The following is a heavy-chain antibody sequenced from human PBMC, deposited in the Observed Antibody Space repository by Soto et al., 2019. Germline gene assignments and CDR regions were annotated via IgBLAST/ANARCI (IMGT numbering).Heavy chain of an antibody. J-gene: IGHJ6*02. CDR3: AKGRDNRVWSRALYGMDV. CDR2: ISYDGSNK. CDR1: GFTFSSYG. D-gene: IGHD1-1*01. Sequence: QVQLVESGGGVVQPGRSLRLSCAASGFTFSSYGMHWVRQAPGKGLEWVAVISYDGSNKYYADSVKGRFTISRDSSKNTLYLQMNSLRAEDTAVYYCAKGRDNRVWSRALYGMDVWGQGTTVTVSS. V-gene: IGHV3-30*18.